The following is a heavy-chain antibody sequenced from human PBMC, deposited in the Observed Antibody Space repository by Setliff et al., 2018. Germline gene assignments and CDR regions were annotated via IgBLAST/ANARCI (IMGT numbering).Heavy chain of an antibody. J-gene: IGHJ6*03. V-gene: IGHV4-39*07. D-gene: IGHD6-19*01. CDR2: IHYRGTT. Sequence: SETLSLTCTVSGASISSGTYYWAWIRQPPGKGLEWIGRIHYRGTTYSNASLASRLTISVDTAKNQFSLKLNSVTAADTAVYYCVRTDHSDGRYSMDVWGKGTTVTVSS. CDR3: VRTDHSDGRYSMDV. CDR1: GASISSGTYY.